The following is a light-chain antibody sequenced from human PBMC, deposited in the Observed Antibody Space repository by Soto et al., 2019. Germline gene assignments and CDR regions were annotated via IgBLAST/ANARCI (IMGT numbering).Light chain of an antibody. V-gene: IGKV1-8*01. J-gene: IGKJ1*01. Sequence: SRMTKSPSSLSASTGDRVTITCRASQGISSYLAWYQQKPGKAPKLLIYDASTLESGVASRFSGSGSGTDFTLTISCLQSEDFATYYCQQYYSYPRTFGQGTKLDIK. CDR1: QGISSY. CDR3: QQYYSYPRT. CDR2: DAS.